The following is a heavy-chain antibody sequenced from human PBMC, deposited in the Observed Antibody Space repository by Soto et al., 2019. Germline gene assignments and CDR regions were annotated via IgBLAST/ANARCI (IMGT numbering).Heavy chain of an antibody. Sequence: ESVTMSFKGSGLSFANYWINLVRQMPGKGLEWMGRIDPSESYSNYSPSFQGHVTISADKSINTAYLQWSSLKASDTAMYYCWGEGFGMDVWGQGSRVTVYS. D-gene: IGHD3-16*01. CDR3: WGEGFGMDV. V-gene: IGHV5-10-1*01. CDR2: IDPSESYS. J-gene: IGHJ6*02. CDR1: GLSFANYW.